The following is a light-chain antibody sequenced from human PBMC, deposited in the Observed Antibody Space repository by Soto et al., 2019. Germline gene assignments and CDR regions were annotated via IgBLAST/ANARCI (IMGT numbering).Light chain of an antibody. CDR1: QSVPSN. J-gene: IGKJ1*01. Sequence: EIVLTQSPGTLSLSPGERVTLSCRASQSVPSNYLAWYQHKPGQAPRLLIYDASTRATGIPARFSGSGSGTEFTLTISSLQSEDFAVYYCQQYNNWPPWTFGQGTKVEIK. CDR2: DAS. V-gene: IGKV3-15*01. CDR3: QQYNNWPPWT.